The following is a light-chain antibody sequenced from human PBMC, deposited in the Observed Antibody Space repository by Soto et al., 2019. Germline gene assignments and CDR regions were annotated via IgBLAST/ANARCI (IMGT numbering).Light chain of an antibody. CDR1: SMDIGGFYY. V-gene: IGLV2-14*01. CDR2: QVS. Sequence: QSVLTQPASVSGSPGQAITISCTGTSMDIGGFYYVSWYQHNPGKDPKLMIYQVSNRPSGVSNRFSASKSGNTASLTISGIQAEDEADYFCSSYSSSSTFAVFGAGTKVPVL. J-gene: IGLJ1*01. CDR3: SSYSSSSTFAV.